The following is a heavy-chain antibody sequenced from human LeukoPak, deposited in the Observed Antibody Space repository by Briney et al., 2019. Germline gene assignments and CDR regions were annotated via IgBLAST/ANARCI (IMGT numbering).Heavy chain of an antibody. CDR2: INHSGST. J-gene: IGHJ4*02. CDR3: ARSGRYFDWFPLDY. CDR1: GGSFSGYY. Sequence: SETLSLTCAVYGGSFSGYYWSWIRQPPGKGLEWIGEINHSGSTNYNPSLKSRVTISADTSKNQFSLKLSSVTAADTAVYYCARSGRYFDWFPLDYWGQGTLVTVSS. D-gene: IGHD3-9*01. V-gene: IGHV4-34*01.